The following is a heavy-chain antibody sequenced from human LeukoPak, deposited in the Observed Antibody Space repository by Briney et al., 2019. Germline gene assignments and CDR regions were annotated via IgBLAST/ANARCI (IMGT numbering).Heavy chain of an antibody. Sequence: SETLSLTCTVSGGSISSSSYYWGWIRQPPGKGLEWIGSIYYSGSTYYNPSLKSRVTISVDTSKNQFSLKLSSVTAADTAVYYCASSSLGGIRPRDDYRTFFDYWGQGTLVTVSS. V-gene: IGHV4-39*01. J-gene: IGHJ4*02. CDR1: GGSISSSSYY. CDR3: ASSSLGGIRPRDDYRTFFDY. D-gene: IGHD3-16*01. CDR2: IYYSGST.